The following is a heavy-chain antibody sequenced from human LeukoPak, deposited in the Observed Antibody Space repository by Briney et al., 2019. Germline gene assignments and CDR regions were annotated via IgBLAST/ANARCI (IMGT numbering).Heavy chain of an antibody. D-gene: IGHD2-15*01. J-gene: IGHJ4*02. CDR1: GFTFSSYA. Sequence: PGGSLRLSCAASGFTFSSYAMSWVRQAPGKGLEWVSAISGSGGSTYYADSVKGRFTISRDNSKNTLYLQINSLRAEDTAVYYCAKDLGLVVVAATLDYWGQGTLVTVSS. CDR2: ISGSGGST. CDR3: AKDLGLVVVAATLDY. V-gene: IGHV3-23*01.